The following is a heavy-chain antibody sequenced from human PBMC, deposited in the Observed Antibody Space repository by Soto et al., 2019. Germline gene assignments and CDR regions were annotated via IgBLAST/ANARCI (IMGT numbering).Heavy chain of an antibody. Sequence: QVQLVQSGGEVRKHGASVRVSCKASGYSFTSYGISWVRQAPGQGLELMGWISAYNDDTDYAQNFQGIVTVTTDRSTATSYMALRSLRSDDTEVYFCTRDRKYSHSCADDFGHYFDHWGQGTLITVSS. CDR2: ISAYNDDT. CDR3: TRDRKYSHSCADDFGHYFDH. D-gene: IGHD2-21*02. CDR1: GYSFTSYG. J-gene: IGHJ4*02. V-gene: IGHV1-18*04.